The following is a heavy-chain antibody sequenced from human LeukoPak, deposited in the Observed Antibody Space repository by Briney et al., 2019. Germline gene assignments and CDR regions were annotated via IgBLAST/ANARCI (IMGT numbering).Heavy chain of an antibody. J-gene: IGHJ4*02. V-gene: IGHV3-30*02. D-gene: IGHD3-22*01. CDR2: IRYDATSE. CDR1: GFTFSIYG. Sequence: HPGGSLRLSCAASGFTFSIYGMHWVRQAPGKGLEWVAFIRYDATSENYADSVKGRFTISRDNSKNTLYLQMNSLRAEDTAVYYCAKGYYDSSGPYFDYWGQGTLVTVSS. CDR3: AKGYYDSSGPYFDY.